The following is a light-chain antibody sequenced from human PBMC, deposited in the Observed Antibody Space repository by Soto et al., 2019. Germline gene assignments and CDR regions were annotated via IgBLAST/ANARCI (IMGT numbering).Light chain of an antibody. CDR2: DVS. CDR1: QGVTTN. J-gene: IGKJ1*01. V-gene: IGKV3-15*01. Sequence: EIIMTQSPGTLSVSPGERATLSCRAAQGVTTNFAWYQQKSGQSPRLLIYDVSNRATGVPARFSGSGSETDFTLTISGLRSEDSAVYFCQQYNNWPFSFGQGTKVDIK. CDR3: QQYNNWPFS.